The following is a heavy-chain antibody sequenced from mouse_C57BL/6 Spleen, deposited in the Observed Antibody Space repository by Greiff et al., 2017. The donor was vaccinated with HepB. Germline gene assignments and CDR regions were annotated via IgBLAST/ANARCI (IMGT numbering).Heavy chain of an antibody. CDR3: ARRTTELGYYFDY. Sequence: VQVVESGAELARPGASVKMSCKASGYTFTSYTMHWVKQRPGQGLEWIGYINPSSGYTKYNQKFKDKATLTADKSSSTAYMQLSSLTSEDSAVYYCARRTTELGYYFDYWGQGTTLTVSS. V-gene: IGHV1-4*01. D-gene: IGHD1-1*01. J-gene: IGHJ2*01. CDR1: GYTFTSYT. CDR2: INPSSGYT.